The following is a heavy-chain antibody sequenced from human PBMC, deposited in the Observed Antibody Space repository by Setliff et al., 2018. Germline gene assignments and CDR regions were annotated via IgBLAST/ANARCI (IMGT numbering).Heavy chain of an antibody. V-gene: IGHV1-2*02. Sequence: ASVKVSCKASGYTFTGYYIHWVRQAPGEGLEWMGCINVNSGDTNYAQKFQGRVIVTRDTSSSTAYMELRSLRPGDTAVYFCARGRIHDSSDYIGNWFDPWGQGTLVTVSS. D-gene: IGHD3-22*01. CDR2: INVNSGDT. CDR3: ARGRIHDSSDYIGNWFDP. CDR1: GYTFTGYY. J-gene: IGHJ5*02.